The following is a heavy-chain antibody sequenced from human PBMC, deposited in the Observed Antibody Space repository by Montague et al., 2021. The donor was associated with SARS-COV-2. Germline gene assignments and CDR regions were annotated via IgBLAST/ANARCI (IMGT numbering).Heavy chain of an antibody. CDR3: GRAQNTCFIANCVNYFEV. Sequence: SETLSLTCEVSGGSISGYYWSWIRQSPGKGLEWIGYVHYTGSTKYNPSLKTRVTLSLDTPKKHCSLKLKSVTAADTAVSYCGRAQNTCFIANCVNYFEVWGQGALVTVSS. CDR2: VHYTGST. V-gene: IGHV4-59*01. D-gene: IGHD1-1*01. J-gene: IGHJ4*02. CDR1: GGSISGYY.